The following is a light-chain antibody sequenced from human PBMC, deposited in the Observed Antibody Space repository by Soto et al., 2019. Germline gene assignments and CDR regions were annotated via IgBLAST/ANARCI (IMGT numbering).Light chain of an antibody. Sequence: DIQMTQSPSSLSASVGDRATITCRASQSISSYLNWYQQKPGKAPKLLIYDASSLQSGVPSRFSGSYSGTDFTLTISSLQPDDFATYYCQHYNSYPITFGQGTRLEIK. J-gene: IGKJ5*01. V-gene: IGKV1-39*01. CDR1: QSISSY. CDR2: DAS. CDR3: QHYNSYPIT.